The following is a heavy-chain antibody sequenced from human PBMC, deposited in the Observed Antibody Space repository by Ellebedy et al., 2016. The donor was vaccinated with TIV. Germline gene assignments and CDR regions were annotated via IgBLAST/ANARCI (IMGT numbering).Heavy chain of an antibody. CDR3: ARRLGPHAFDI. J-gene: IGHJ3*02. D-gene: IGHD7-27*01. CDR2: IDHSDSYT. CDR1: GYIFTTYW. Sequence: GESLKISCKGSGYIFTTYWISWVRQMPGKGLEWMGRIDHSDSYTNYSPSFQGHVTISTDKSISTAYLQWVSLKASDTAMYYCARRLGPHAFDIWGQGTMVTVSS. V-gene: IGHV5-10-1*01.